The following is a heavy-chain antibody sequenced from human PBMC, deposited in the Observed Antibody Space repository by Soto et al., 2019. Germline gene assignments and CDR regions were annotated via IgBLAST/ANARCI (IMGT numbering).Heavy chain of an antibody. CDR3: ARRYDPYYFDY. CDR1: GFSLTTSGVA. CDR2: IYWNDDK. J-gene: IGHJ4*02. Sequence: QITLKESGPPLVKPTQTLTLTCMFSGFSLTTSGVAVGWIRQPPGKALEWLALIYWNDDKYYSPPLKSRLTITKDTSKNQVVLTMTNMDPVDTATYYCARRYDPYYFDYWGQGTLVTVSS. V-gene: IGHV2-5*01. D-gene: IGHD1-1*01.